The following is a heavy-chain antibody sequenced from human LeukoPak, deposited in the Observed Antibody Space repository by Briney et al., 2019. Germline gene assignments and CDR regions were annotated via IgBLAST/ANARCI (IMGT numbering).Heavy chain of an antibody. CDR3: ARDPATGTTNDPTMGY. CDR2: IRYDGSNK. Sequence: GGSLRLSCAASGFTFSSYGMHWVRQAPGKGLEWVAFIRYDGSNKYYADSVKGRFTISRDNAKNSLYLQMNSLRAEDTAVYYCARDPATGTTNDPTMGYWGQGTLVTVSS. V-gene: IGHV3-30*02. D-gene: IGHD1-1*01. J-gene: IGHJ4*02. CDR1: GFTFSSYG.